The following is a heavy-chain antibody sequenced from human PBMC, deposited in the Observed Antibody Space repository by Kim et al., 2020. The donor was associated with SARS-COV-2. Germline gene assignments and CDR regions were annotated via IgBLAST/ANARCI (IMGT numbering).Heavy chain of an antibody. CDR2: IRNKRSGGTT. CDR1: GFTFGDYA. J-gene: IGHJ4*02. D-gene: IGHD2-21*02. CDR3: IRGVTSGGEY. V-gene: IGHV3-49*04. Sequence: GGSLRLSCTTSGFTFGDYAINWVRQAPGKGLEWVGCIRNKRSGGTTEYAASVKGRFIVSRDDSKNVAYLQMNSLKSEDTAVYYCIRGVTSGGEYWGQGTLVTVSS.